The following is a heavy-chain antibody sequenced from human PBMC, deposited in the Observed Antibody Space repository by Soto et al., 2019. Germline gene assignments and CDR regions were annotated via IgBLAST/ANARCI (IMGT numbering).Heavy chain of an antibody. CDR2: ISGSGGST. Sequence: PGGSLRLSCAASGFTFSSYAMSWVRQAPGKGLEWVSAISGSGGSTYYADSVKGRFTISRDNSKNTLYLQMNSLRAEDTAVYYCRGGLWFGEYAYYYYYYGMDAWGQGTTVTVSS. CDR3: RGGLWFGEYAYYYYYYGMDA. D-gene: IGHD3-10*01. CDR1: GFTFSSYA. V-gene: IGHV3-23*01. J-gene: IGHJ6*02.